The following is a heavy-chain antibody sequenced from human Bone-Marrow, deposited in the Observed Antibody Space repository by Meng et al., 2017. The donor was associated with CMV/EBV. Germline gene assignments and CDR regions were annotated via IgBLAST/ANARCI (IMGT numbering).Heavy chain of an antibody. CDR3: ARAGFSSSSGRVMSYYYYGMDV. D-gene: IGHD6-6*01. V-gene: IGHV3-30*02. J-gene: IGHJ6*01. CDR1: GFTFSSYG. Sequence: GESLKISCAASGFTFSSYGMHWVRQAPGKGLEWVAFIRYDGSNKYYADSVKGRFTISRDNSKNTLYLQMNSLRAEDTAVYYCARAGFSSSSGRVMSYYYYGMDVWGQGTTVTVSS. CDR2: IRYDGSNK.